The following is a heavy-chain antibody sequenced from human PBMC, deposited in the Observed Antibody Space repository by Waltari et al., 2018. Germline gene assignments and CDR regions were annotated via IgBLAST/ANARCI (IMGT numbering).Heavy chain of an antibody. CDR3: ARHWKRNGYRFDP. V-gene: IGHV4-39*01. J-gene: IGHJ5*02. CDR1: GGSISRSSYY. D-gene: IGHD5-12*01. CDR2: IYYTGTT. Sequence: QLQLQESGPGLMKPSETLSLTCTVSGGSISRSSYYWGWIRQSPGKGLEGIASIYYTGTTYYTPTLESRVTISGDTSKNQFSLRLSSVTAADTAVYYCARHWKRNGYRFDPWGQGTLVTVSS.